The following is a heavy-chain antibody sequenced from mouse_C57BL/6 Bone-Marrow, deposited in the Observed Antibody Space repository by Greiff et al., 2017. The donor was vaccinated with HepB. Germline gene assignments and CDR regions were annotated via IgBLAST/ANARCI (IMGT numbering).Heavy chain of an antibody. CDR1: GFTFSSYT. CDR3: ARRAYGNPYYFDY. D-gene: IGHD2-1*01. V-gene: IGHV5-9*01. CDR2: ISGGGGNT. Sequence: EVKLEESGGGLVKPGGSLKLSCAASGFTFSSYTMSWVRQTPEKRLEWVATISGGGGNTYYPDSVKGRFTISRDNAKNTLYLQMSSLRSEDTALYYCARRAYGNPYYFDYWGQGTTLTVSS. J-gene: IGHJ2*01.